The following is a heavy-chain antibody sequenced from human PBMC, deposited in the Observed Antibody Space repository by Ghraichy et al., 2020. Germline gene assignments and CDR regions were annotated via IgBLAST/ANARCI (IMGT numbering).Heavy chain of an antibody. V-gene: IGHV3-13*01. J-gene: IGHJ6*02. CDR1: GFTFSSYD. CDR2: IGTAGDT. Sequence: LSLTCAASGFTFSSYDMHWVRQATGKGLEWVSAIGTAGDTYYPGSVKGRFTISRENAKNSLYLQMNSLRAGDTAVYYCARAALSSGDYYYYGMDVWGQGTTVTVSS. D-gene: IGHD3-10*02. CDR3: ARAALSSGDYYYYGMDV.